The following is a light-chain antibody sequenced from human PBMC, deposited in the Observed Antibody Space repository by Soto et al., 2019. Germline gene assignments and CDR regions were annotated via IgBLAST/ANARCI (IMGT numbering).Light chain of an antibody. CDR3: SSYGSRSTPWV. J-gene: IGLJ3*02. V-gene: IGLV2-14*01. Sequence: QSALTQPASVSGSPGQSITISCTGASSDVAGYKYVSWYQQHPGKAPKLMIYEVSNRPSGVSNRFSGSKSGNTASLTISGLQAEDEADYYCSSYGSRSTPWVFGGGTKLTVL. CDR1: SSDVAGYKY. CDR2: EVS.